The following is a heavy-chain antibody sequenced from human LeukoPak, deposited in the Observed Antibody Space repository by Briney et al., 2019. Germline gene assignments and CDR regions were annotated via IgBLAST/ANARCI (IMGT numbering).Heavy chain of an antibody. CDR2: VRYDGFNK. CDR3: AKETGYSSGWYRAFDY. CDR1: GFTFSSYG. Sequence: GGSLRLSCAASGFTFSSYGVHWVRQAPGKGLEWVAFVRYDGFNKYYADSVKGRFTISRDNSKNTLYLQMNSLRAEDTAVYYCAKETGYSSGWYRAFDYWGQGTLVTVSS. D-gene: IGHD6-19*01. V-gene: IGHV3-30*02. J-gene: IGHJ4*02.